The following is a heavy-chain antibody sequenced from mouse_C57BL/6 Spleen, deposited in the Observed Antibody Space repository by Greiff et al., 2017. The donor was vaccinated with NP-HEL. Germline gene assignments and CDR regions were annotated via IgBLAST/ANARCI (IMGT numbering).Heavy chain of an antibody. CDR3: ASLFDY. Sequence: EVMLVESGGDLVKPGGSLKLSCAASGFTFSSYGMSWVRQTPDKRLEWVATISSGGSYPYYPESVKGRFTISRDNAKNTLYLQMSSLKSEDTAMYYCASLFDYWGQGTTLTVSS. CDR1: GFTFSSYG. J-gene: IGHJ2*01. V-gene: IGHV5-6*01. CDR2: ISSGGSYP.